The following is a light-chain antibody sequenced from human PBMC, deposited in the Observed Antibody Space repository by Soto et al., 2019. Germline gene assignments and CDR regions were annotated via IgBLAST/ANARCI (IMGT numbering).Light chain of an antibody. CDR1: SGSIASNY. V-gene: IGLV6-57*04. Sequence: NFMLTQPHSASESPGKTVTISCTRSSGSIASNYVQWYQQLPGSAPTTVIYEDNQRPSGVPDRFSGSIDSSSNSASLSISGLKTEDEADYSCQSYDSSTVVFGGGTKLTVL. CDR3: QSYDSSTVV. J-gene: IGLJ2*01. CDR2: EDN.